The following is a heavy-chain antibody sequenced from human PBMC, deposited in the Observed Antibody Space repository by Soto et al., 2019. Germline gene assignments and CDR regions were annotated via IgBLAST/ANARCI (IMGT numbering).Heavy chain of an antibody. D-gene: IGHD3-10*01. CDR3: ARGSLLLWFGLDY. Sequence: SETLSLTCTVSGGSISSGDYYWSWIRQPAGKGLEWIGYIYYSGSTYYNPSLKSRVTISVDTSKNQFSLKLSSVTAADTAVYYCARGSLLLWFGLDYWGQGTLVTVSS. V-gene: IGHV4-30-4*01. J-gene: IGHJ4*02. CDR1: GGSISSGDYY. CDR2: IYYSGST.